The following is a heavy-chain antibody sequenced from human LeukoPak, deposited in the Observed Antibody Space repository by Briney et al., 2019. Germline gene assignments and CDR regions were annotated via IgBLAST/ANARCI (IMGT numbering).Heavy chain of an antibody. CDR3: ARSLSGMQVWPIDY. Sequence: SETLSLTCIVSSYSISNGYYWGWIRQTPGKGLEWIGSINYSGSTYYNPSLESRVTISVDTSKNQFSLKLSSVTAADTAMYYCARSLSGMQVWPIDYWGQGTLVTVSS. V-gene: IGHV4-38-2*02. D-gene: IGHD5-18*01. J-gene: IGHJ4*02. CDR2: INYSGST. CDR1: SYSISNGYY.